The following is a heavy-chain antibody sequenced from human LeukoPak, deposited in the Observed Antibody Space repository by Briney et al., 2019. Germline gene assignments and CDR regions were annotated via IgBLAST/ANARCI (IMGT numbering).Heavy chain of an antibody. D-gene: IGHD3-22*01. V-gene: IGHV3-20*04. CDR2: INWNGGSR. Sequence: PGGSLRLSCAASGFTFDDYGMSWVRQAPGKGLEWVSGINWNGGSRGYADSVKGRLTISRDKAKNPLYLQTNSLRAEDTAVYYCARAGDYDSSSYYDYWSQGTLVTVSS. J-gene: IGHJ4*02. CDR3: ARAGDYDSSSYYDY. CDR1: GFTFDDYG.